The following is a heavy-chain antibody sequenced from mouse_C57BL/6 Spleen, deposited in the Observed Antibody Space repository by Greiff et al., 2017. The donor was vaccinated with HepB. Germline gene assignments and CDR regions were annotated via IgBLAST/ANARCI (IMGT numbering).Heavy chain of an antibody. CDR3: ARSGTVDYFDY. CDR2: IYPGSGNT. D-gene: IGHD3-2*02. J-gene: IGHJ2*01. Sequence: VQLQQSGAELVRPGASVKLSCKASGYTFTDYYINWVKQRPGQGLEWIARIYPGSGNTYYNEKFKGKATLTAEKSSSTAYMQLSSLTSEDSAVYFCARSGTVDYFDYWGQGTTLTVSS. V-gene: IGHV1-76*01. CDR1: GYTFTDYY.